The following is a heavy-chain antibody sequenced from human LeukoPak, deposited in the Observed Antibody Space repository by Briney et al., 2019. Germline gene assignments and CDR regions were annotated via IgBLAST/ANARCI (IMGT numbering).Heavy chain of an antibody. Sequence: GGSLRLSCAASGFTFNNYAMHWVRQAPGKGLEWVSYISGGGETTYYADSAKGRFTISRDNSQNTLYLQMNSLRAEDTAVYYCARDYADYVGYFFFDYWGQGTLVTVSS. CDR1: GFTFNNYA. V-gene: IGHV3-23*01. CDR2: ISGGGETT. D-gene: IGHD4-17*01. CDR3: ARDYADYVGYFFFDY. J-gene: IGHJ4*02.